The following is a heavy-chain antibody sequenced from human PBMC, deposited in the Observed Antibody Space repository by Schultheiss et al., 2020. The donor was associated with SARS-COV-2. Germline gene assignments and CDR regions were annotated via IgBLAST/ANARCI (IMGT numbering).Heavy chain of an antibody. J-gene: IGHJ4*02. V-gene: IGHV4-30-4*01. CDR3: ARVGGKGYVDY. CDR2: IYYSGST. CDR1: GGSISSGDYY. D-gene: IGHD4-23*01. Sequence: SETLSLTCTVSGGSISSGDYYWSWIRQPPGKGLEWIGYIYYSGSTYYNPSLKSRVTISVDTSKNQFSLKLSSVTAADTAVYYCARVGGKGYVDYWGQGTLVTVSS.